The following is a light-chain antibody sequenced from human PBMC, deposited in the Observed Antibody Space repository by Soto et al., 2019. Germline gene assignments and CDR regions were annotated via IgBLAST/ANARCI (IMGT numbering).Light chain of an antibody. Sequence: QSVLTQPPSVSGAPGQRVTISCTGSSSNIGAGYDVHWYQQLPGTAPKLLIYGNSNRPSGVPDRFSGSKSGTSASLAITGLQAEDEADYYCQYYDSSRSGAVFGGGTKLTVL. CDR2: GNS. CDR3: QYYDSSRSGAV. V-gene: IGLV1-40*01. CDR1: SSNIGAGYD. J-gene: IGLJ3*02.